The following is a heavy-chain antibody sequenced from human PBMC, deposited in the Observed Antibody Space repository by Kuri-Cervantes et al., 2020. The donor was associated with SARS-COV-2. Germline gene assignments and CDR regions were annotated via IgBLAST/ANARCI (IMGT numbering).Heavy chain of an antibody. Sequence: GESLKISCAASGFTFSNAWMSWVRQAPGKGLEWVANIKQDGSEKYYVDSVKGRFTISRDNAKNPLYLQMNSLRAEDTAVYYCARDRELGTRGTNWFDPWGQGTLVTVSS. D-gene: IGHD7-27*01. CDR3: ARDRELGTRGTNWFDP. J-gene: IGHJ5*02. V-gene: IGHV3-7*01. CDR1: GFTFSNAW. CDR2: IKQDGSEK.